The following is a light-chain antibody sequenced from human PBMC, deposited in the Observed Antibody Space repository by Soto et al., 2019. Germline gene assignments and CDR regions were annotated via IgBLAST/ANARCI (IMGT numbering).Light chain of an antibody. CDR3: CSYAGSSAWV. V-gene: IGLV2-23*01. CDR1: SSDVGSYNL. Sequence: QSVLTQPASVSGSPGQSITISCTGTSSDVGSYNLVSWYQQHPGKAPKLMIYEGSKRPSGVSDGFSGSKSGNTASLTISGLQAEDEADYYCCSYAGSSAWVFGGGTKVTVL. CDR2: EGS. J-gene: IGLJ3*02.